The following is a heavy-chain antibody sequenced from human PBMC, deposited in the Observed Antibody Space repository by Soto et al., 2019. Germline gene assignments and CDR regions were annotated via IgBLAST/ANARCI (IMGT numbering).Heavy chain of an antibody. D-gene: IGHD2-2*01. J-gene: IGHJ6*02. Sequence: SVKVSCKASGGTFSSYAISWVRQAPGQGLEWMGGIIPIFGTANYAQKFQGRVTITADESASTAYMELSSLRSEDTAVYYCASISSSTSHTYYYYGMDVWGQGTTVTVSS. CDR3: ASISSSTSHTYYYYGMDV. V-gene: IGHV1-69*13. CDR1: GGTFSSYA. CDR2: IIPIFGTA.